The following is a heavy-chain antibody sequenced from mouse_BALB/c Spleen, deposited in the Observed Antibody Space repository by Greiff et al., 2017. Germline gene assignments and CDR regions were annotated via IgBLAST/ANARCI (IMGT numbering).Heavy chain of an antibody. J-gene: IGHJ3*01. Sequence: EVQLLESGPGLVTPSQSLSLTCTVTGYSITSDYAWNWSRQFPGNKLEWMGYISYSGSTSYNPSLKSRIPSTRDTSKNQFFLQLNSVTTEDTATYYCARSGGYDVGFAYWGQGTLVTVSA. CDR1: GYSITSDYA. CDR3: ARSGGYDVGFAY. D-gene: IGHD2-2*01. CDR2: ISYSGST. V-gene: IGHV3-2*02.